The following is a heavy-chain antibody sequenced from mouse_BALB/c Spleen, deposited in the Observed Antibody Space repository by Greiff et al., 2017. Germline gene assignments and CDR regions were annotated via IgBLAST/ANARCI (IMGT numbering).Heavy chain of an antibody. V-gene: IGHV5-17*02. CDR1: GFTFSSFG. Sequence: EVKLVESGGGLVQPGGSRKLSCAASGFTFSSFGMHWVRQAPEKGLEWVAYISSGSSTIYYADTVKGRFTISRDNPKNTLFLQMTSLRSEDTAMYYCARGRDDYFDYWGQGTTLTVSS. J-gene: IGHJ2*01. CDR2: ISSGSSTI. D-gene: IGHD3-3*01. CDR3: ARGRDDYFDY.